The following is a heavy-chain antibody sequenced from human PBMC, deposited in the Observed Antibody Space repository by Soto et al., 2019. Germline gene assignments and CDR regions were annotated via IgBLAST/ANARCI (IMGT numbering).Heavy chain of an antibody. CDR3: AKLTYPSDSTGYYYERVSGWIDS. CDR2: IRAGGGTA. Sequence: EVQLLESGGGLIQPGGSLRLSFAASGFRFSSYALSWVRQAPGRGLGWASRIRAGGGTANLADSVEGRCTISRDNSKSTLYLQMNSLRAEDTAVYYCAKLTYPSDSTGYYYERVSGWIDSWGQGTLVTVSS. V-gene: IGHV3-23*01. CDR1: GFRFSSYA. J-gene: IGHJ5*01. D-gene: IGHD3-22*01.